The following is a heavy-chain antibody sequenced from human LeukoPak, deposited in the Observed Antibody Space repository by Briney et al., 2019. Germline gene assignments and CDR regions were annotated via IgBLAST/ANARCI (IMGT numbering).Heavy chain of an antibody. CDR2: ITPNSGGT. Sequence: ASVKVSCKTSGCTFAASYIHWVRQAPGQGLEWMGWITPNSGGTNYAQKFQGRVTMTRDTSISTAYMELSSLKSDDTAVYYCARDRNSGSSLDIWGQGTMLTVSS. D-gene: IGHD6-6*01. J-gene: IGHJ3*02. V-gene: IGHV1-2*02. CDR3: ARDRNSGSSLDI. CDR1: GCTFAASY.